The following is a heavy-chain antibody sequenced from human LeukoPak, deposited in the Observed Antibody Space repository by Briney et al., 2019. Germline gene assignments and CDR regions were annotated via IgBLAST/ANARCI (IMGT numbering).Heavy chain of an antibody. V-gene: IGHV3-33*01. J-gene: IGHJ3*02. Sequence: GGSLRLSCVASGFTFSSHGMHWVRQAPGKGLEWVAVIWRGGRSKDYADSVKGRFIVPRDNSKNTMDLQMNSLRAEDTAVYYCARERSDGSGFQDAFDIWGQGTMVTVSS. CDR2: IWRGGRSK. CDR1: GFTFSSHG. D-gene: IGHD3-22*01. CDR3: ARERSDGSGFQDAFDI.